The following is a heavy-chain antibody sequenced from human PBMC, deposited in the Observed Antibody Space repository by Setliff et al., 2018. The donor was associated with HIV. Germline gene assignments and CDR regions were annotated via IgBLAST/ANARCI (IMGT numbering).Heavy chain of an antibody. CDR3: ARALGFGEFDY. Sequence: SETLSLTCTVSGGSISSGSYYWSWIRQPAGKGLEWIGHIYTSGSTTYNPSLKSRVTISVDTSKNQFSLKLSSVTAADTAVYYCARALGFGEFDYWGQGTRVTVSS. D-gene: IGHD3-10*01. CDR1: GGSISSGSYY. J-gene: IGHJ4*02. V-gene: IGHV4-61*09. CDR2: IYTSGST.